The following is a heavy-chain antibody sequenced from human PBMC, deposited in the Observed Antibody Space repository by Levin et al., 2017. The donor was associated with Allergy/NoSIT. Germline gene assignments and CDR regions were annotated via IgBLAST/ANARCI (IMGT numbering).Heavy chain of an antibody. CDR2: ISGSGGRT. V-gene: IGHV3-23*01. CDR3: AKVKADGDYSDAFDV. J-gene: IGHJ3*01. CDR1: GFTFSIHA. Sequence: PGGSLRLSCAASGFTFSIHAMAWVRQAPGKGLEWVSTISGSGGRTYYADPVKGRFTSSRANSKNTLFLQMNSLRADDTAVYYCAKVKADGDYSDAFDVWGQGTMVTVSS. D-gene: IGHD4-17*01.